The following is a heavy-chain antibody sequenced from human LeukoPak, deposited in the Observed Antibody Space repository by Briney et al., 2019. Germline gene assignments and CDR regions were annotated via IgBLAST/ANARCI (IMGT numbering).Heavy chain of an antibody. CDR3: ARAMVRDAFDI. D-gene: IGHD3-10*01. V-gene: IGHV4-61*02. Sequence: SETLSLTCTVSGGSISSGSYYWSWIRQPAGKGLEWIGRIYTSGSTNYNPSLKSRVTISVDRSKNQFSLKLSSVTAADTAVYYCARAMVRDAFDIWCQGTMVTVSS. J-gene: IGHJ3*02. CDR1: GGSISSGSYY. CDR2: IYTSGST.